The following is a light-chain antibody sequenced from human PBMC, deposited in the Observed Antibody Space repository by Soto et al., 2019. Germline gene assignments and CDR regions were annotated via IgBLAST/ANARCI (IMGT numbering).Light chain of an antibody. CDR3: QQYNNRPTGT. Sequence: RGMTQSPATLSLSPGDRATLSXRGSQLIIFNLSWYQQKSGQXTRLFXXGFXTRATVIPARFIGSGSGKEFTLTITSLQSEYFAVSYCQQYNNRPTGTFGQGTKVAI. V-gene: IGKV3-15*01. CDR2: GFX. J-gene: IGKJ1*01. CDR1: QLIIFN.